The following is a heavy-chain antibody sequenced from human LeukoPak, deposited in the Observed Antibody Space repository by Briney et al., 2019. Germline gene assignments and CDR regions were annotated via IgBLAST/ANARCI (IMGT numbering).Heavy chain of an antibody. CDR2: ISGSGGST. V-gene: IGHV3-23*01. D-gene: IGHD3-9*01. CDR1: GFTFSSYA. Sequence: PGGSLRLSCAASGFTFSSYAMSWVRQAPGKGLEWVSAISGSGGSTYYADSVKGRFIISRDNSKNTLYLQMNSLRAEDTAVYYCAKSEGLRYFDWSRGYYFDYWGQGTLVTVSS. CDR3: AKSEGLRYFDWSRGYYFDY. J-gene: IGHJ4*02.